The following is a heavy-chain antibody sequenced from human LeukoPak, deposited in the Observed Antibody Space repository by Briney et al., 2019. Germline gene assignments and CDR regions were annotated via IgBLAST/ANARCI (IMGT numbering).Heavy chain of an antibody. Sequence: GGSLRLSCAASGFPFSNHAMSWVRQPPGKGLEWVSAICNGNTYYADSVRGRFTISRDDSKNMVYLQMNSLRDEDTALYYCVREAGYCASVCLKSNWFDPWGQGTLVTVSS. CDR2: ICNGNT. D-gene: IGHD2-21*02. CDR3: VREAGYCASVCLKSNWFDP. CDR1: GFPFSNHA. J-gene: IGHJ5*02. V-gene: IGHV3-23*01.